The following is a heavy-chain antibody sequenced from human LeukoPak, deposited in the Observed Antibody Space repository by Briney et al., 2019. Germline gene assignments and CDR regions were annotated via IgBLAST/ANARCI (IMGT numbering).Heavy chain of an antibody. CDR2: IYYSGST. V-gene: IGHV4-59*01. CDR3: ASAYGPYYFDY. Sequence: SETLSLTCTVSGGSISSYYWSWIRQPPGKGLEWIGYIYYSGSTNYNPSLKSRVTTSVDTSKNQFSLKLSSVTAADTAVYYCASAYGPYYFDYWGQGTLVTVSS. D-gene: IGHD4-17*01. J-gene: IGHJ4*02. CDR1: GGSISSYY.